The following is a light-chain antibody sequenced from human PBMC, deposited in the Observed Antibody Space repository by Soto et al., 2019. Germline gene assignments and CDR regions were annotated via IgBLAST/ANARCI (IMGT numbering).Light chain of an antibody. V-gene: IGKV3-20*01. J-gene: IGKJ5*01. CDR1: QIVSSSY. CDR3: QQYGTAPIT. CDR2: GAS. Sequence: DIVLTQSPGTLYLSPGERATLSCRASQIVSSSYLAWYQQRPGQAPRLLIYGASSRATGIPDRFSGTGSGTDFTLTISRVEPEDFAVYYCQQYGTAPITFGQGTRLEIK.